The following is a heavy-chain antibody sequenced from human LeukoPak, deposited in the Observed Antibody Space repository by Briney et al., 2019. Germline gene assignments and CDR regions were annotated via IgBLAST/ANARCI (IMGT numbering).Heavy chain of an antibody. J-gene: IGHJ4*02. D-gene: IGHD1-26*01. Sequence: GESLKISCQGSEYSFATYWIAWLRQMPGKGLEWMGIIYPSDSDTRYSPSFQGQVTISTDKSIKTAYLQWSSLKASDTAMYYCARPLQGIVGATGFDYWGQGTLVTVSS. CDR3: ARPLQGIVGATGFDY. V-gene: IGHV5-51*01. CDR2: IYPSDSDT. CDR1: EYSFATYW.